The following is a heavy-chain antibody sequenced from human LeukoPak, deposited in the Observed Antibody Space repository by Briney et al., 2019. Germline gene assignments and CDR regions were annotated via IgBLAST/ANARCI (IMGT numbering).Heavy chain of an antibody. CDR2: VHYSGST. J-gene: IGHJ4*02. CDR1: GGSIRSYH. D-gene: IGHD5-18*01. CDR3: ARSGTTMVTVDY. Sequence: PSETLSLTCTVSGGSIRSYHWSWIRQPPGKGLEWIGYVHYSGSTNYNPSLKSRVIMSVDTSKNQFSLTVSSVTAADTAVYYCARSGTTMVTVDYWGQGTLVTVSS. V-gene: IGHV4-59*01.